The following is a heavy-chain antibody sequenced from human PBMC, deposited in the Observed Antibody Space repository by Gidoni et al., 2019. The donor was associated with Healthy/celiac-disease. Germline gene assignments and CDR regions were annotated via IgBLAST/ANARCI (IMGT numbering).Heavy chain of an antibody. CDR2: ISGSGGST. J-gene: IGHJ6*03. D-gene: IGHD3-10*01. CDR3: AKDGSGSSDDYYYYYMDV. Sequence: EVQLVESGGGLVQPGGSLRLSCAASGFTFSSYAMSWVRQAPGKGLEWVSAISGSGGSTYYADSVKGRFTISRDNSKNTLYLQMNSLRAEDTAVYYCAKDGSGSSDDYYYYYMDVWGKGTTVTVSS. CDR1: GFTFSSYA. V-gene: IGHV3-23*04.